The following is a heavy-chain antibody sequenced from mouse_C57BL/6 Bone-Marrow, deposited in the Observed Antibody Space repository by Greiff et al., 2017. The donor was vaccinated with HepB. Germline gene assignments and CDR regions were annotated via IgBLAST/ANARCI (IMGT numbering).Heavy chain of an antibody. V-gene: IGHV1-58*01. CDR1: GYTFTSYG. Sequence: VQLQQSGAELVRPGSSVKMSCKTSGYTFTSYGINWVKQRPGQGLEWIGYIYIGNGYTAYNEKFKGKATLTSDTSSSTAYMQLSSLTSEDSAIYFCARLGLLRYVDVWGTGTTVTVSS. CDR2: IYIGNGYT. CDR3: ARLGLLRYVDV. J-gene: IGHJ1*03. D-gene: IGHD2-3*01.